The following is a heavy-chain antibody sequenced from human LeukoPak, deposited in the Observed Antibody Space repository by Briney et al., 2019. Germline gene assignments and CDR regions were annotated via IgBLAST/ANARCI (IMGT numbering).Heavy chain of an antibody. Sequence: GGSLRLSCAASGFTFSTYSMNWVRQAPGKGLECVSSITGRSSDIYYADSVKGRFTISRDNAENSLYLQMNSLRADDTAVYYCVRGYSGYDDPFDYWGQGTLVSVSS. J-gene: IGHJ4*02. D-gene: IGHD5-12*01. CDR1: GFTFSTYS. V-gene: IGHV3-21*01. CDR2: ITGRSSDI. CDR3: VRGYSGYDDPFDY.